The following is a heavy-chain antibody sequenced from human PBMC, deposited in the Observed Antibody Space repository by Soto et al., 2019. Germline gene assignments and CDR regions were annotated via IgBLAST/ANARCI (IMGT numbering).Heavy chain of an antibody. CDR1: GGSFSGYY. CDR3: ASGSGVVVATTNPGGFDY. CDR2: INHSGST. D-gene: IGHD2-15*01. Sequence: SETLSLTCAVYGGSFSGYYWSWIRQPPGKGLEWIGEINHSGSTNYNPSLKSRVTISVDTSKNQFSLKLSSVTAADTAVFYCASGSGVVVATTNPGGFDYWGHGTLVTVSS. V-gene: IGHV4-34*01. J-gene: IGHJ4*01.